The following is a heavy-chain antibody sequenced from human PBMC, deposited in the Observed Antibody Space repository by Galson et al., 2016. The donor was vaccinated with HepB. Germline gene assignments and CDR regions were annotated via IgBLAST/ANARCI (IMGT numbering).Heavy chain of an antibody. CDR2: IYNSGNT. V-gene: IGHV4-61*01. J-gene: IGHJ4*02. CDR1: GGSVSSATYY. Sequence: SETLSLTCTVSGGSVSSATYYWTWIRQPPGKGLEWLGYIYNSGNTNYNPSLKSRVTISIDTSKNQFSLKLTSVTAADTAVYYGARTGRDSASSRWSQGTLVTVSS. D-gene: IGHD6-6*01. CDR3: ARTGRDSASSR.